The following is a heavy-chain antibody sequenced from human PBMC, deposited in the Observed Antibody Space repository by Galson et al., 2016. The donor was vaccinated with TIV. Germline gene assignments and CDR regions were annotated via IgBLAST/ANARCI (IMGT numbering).Heavy chain of an antibody. D-gene: IGHD5-18*01. J-gene: IGHJ6*02. CDR2: TNWKGNSV. CDR3: TKDSRSDASMDYYHYSGMDV. V-gene: IGHV3-9*01. Sequence: SLRLSCAAPGFTFDDYAMHWVRQAPGKGLEWVSSTNWKGNSVGYAGSVRGRFTISRDNAKNSLFLHMNSLRPEDTALYYCTKDSRSDASMDYYHYSGMDVWGQGTAVTVSS. CDR1: GFTFDDYA.